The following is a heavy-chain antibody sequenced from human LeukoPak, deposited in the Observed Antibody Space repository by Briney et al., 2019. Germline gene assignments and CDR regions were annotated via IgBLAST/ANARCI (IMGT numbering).Heavy chain of an antibody. CDR2: ISSSSSYI. Sequence: PGGSLRLSCAASGFTFSSYSMNWVRQAPGKGLEWVSSISSSSSYIYYADSVKGRFTISRDNAKNSLYLQMNSLRAEDTAVYYCASHLIDYDILTGHTYGMDVWGQGTTVTVSS. CDR3: ASHLIDYDILTGHTYGMDV. J-gene: IGHJ6*02. D-gene: IGHD3-9*01. CDR1: GFTFSSYS. V-gene: IGHV3-21*01.